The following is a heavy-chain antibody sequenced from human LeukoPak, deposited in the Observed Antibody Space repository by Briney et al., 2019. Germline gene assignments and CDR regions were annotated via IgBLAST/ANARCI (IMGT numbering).Heavy chain of an antibody. CDR2: INPNSGGT. V-gene: IGHV1-2*02. J-gene: IGHJ4*02. Sequence: ASVKVSCKASGYTFTGYYMHWVRQAPGQGLEWMGWINPNSGGTDYAQKFQGRVTMTRDTSISTAYMELSRLRSDDTAVYYCARDRTRTGYSSGWYHDYWGQGTLVTVSS. CDR3: ARDRTRTGYSSGWYHDY. D-gene: IGHD6-19*01. CDR1: GYTFTGYY.